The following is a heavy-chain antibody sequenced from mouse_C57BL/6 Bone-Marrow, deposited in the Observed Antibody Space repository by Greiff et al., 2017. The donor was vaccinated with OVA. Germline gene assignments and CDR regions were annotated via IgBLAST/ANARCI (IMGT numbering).Heavy chain of an antibody. J-gene: IGHJ3*01. Sequence: VQLQQSGPVLVKPGASVKMSCKASGYTFTDYYMNWVKQSHGKSLEWIGVINPYNGGTSYNQKFKGKATLTVDKSSSTAYMELNSLTSEDSAVYYCAREVYYYGSSYPAWFAYWGQGTLVTVSA. CDR2: INPYNGGT. V-gene: IGHV1-19*01. D-gene: IGHD1-1*01. CDR1: GYTFTDYY. CDR3: AREVYYYGSSYPAWFAY.